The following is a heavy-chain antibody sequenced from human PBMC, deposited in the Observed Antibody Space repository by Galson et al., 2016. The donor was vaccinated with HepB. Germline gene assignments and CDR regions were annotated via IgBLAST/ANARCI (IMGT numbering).Heavy chain of an antibody. D-gene: IGHD5-12*01. CDR1: GGSISSSSYY. J-gene: IGHJ4*02. Sequence: SETLSLTCTVSGGSISSSSYYWGWIRQPPGKGLEWIGSIYYSGSTYYNPSLKSRVTISVDTSKNQFSLKLSSVTAADTAVYSCAGYTYTSRASRIVARPFDHWGQGTLVTVSS. CDR3: AGYTYTSRASRIVARPFDH. CDR2: IYYSGST. V-gene: IGHV4-39*01.